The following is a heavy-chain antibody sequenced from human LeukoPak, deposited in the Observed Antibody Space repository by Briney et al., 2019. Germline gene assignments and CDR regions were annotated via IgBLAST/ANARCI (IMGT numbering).Heavy chain of an antibody. CDR1: GITLSNYG. CDR3: AKRGVVIRVILVGFHKEAYYFDS. Sequence: GSLTLSCAVSGITLSNYGMSWVRQAPGKGLEWVAGISGNGGSTNYADSVKGRFTISRDNPKNTLFLQMNSLRAEDTAVYFCAKRGVVIRVILVGFHKEAYYFDSWGQGALVTVSS. V-gene: IGHV3-23*01. CDR2: ISGNGGST. J-gene: IGHJ4*02. D-gene: IGHD3-22*01.